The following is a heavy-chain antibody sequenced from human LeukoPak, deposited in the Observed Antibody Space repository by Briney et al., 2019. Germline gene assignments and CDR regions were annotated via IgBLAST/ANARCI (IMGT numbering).Heavy chain of an antibody. CDR2: ISSSSSTI. J-gene: IGHJ3*02. Sequence: GGSLRLSCAASGFTFSSYSMNWVRQAPGKGLEWVSYISSSSSTIYYADSVKGRFTISRDNAKNSLYLQMNSLRAEDTAVYYCARDLVPAANLPDDFDIWGQGTMVTVSS. CDR3: ARDLVPAANLPDDFDI. D-gene: IGHD2-2*01. V-gene: IGHV3-48*01. CDR1: GFTFSSYS.